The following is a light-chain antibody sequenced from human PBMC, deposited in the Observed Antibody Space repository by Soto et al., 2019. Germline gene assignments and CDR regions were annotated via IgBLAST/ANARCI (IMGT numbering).Light chain of an antibody. J-gene: IGKJ5*01. V-gene: IGKV1-39*01. CDR3: QQSYSTPIT. CDR2: AAS. Sequence: DIQMTQSPSSLSAYVGDRVTIACRASQDIRAFLNWYQQKPGKAPKLLIYAASSLQSGVPSRFSGSGSGTDFTLTISSLQPEDFATYYCQQSYSTPITFGQGTRLEIK. CDR1: QDIRAF.